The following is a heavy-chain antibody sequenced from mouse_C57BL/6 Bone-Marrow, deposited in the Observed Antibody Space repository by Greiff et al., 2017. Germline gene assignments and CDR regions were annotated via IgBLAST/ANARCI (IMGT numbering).Heavy chain of an antibody. J-gene: IGHJ2*01. Sequence: QVQLQQPGAELVKPGASVKMSCKASGYTFTSYWITWVKQRPGQGLEWIGDIYPTSGRTNYNEKFKSKAILTVDTSSNTAYMQLSSLTSEDFAVFYWATAGPRGRDFDYGGQGPTLTVSS. V-gene: IGHV1-55*01. CDR3: ATAGPRGRDFDY. D-gene: IGHD6-1*01. CDR2: IYPTSGRT. CDR1: GYTFTSYW.